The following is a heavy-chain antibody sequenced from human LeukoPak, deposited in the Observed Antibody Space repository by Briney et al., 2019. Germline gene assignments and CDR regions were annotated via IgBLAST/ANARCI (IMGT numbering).Heavy chain of an antibody. Sequence: GGSLRLSCAASGFTFSSYTMNWVRQAPGKGLEWLSSISGSSRYTYYADSVKGRFTISRDNAKNSLYLQINSPRAEDTAVYYCARATGYFDWLFPFDYWGQGTLVTVSS. D-gene: IGHD3-9*01. CDR2: ISGSSRYT. V-gene: IGHV3-21*01. J-gene: IGHJ4*02. CDR1: GFTFSSYT. CDR3: ARATGYFDWLFPFDY.